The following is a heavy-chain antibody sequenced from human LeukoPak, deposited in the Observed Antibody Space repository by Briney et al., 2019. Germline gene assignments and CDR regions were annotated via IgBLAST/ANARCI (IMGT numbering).Heavy chain of an antibody. CDR3: TTERNWELLRPLGMDI. V-gene: IGHV3-15*01. D-gene: IGHD1-26*01. CDR1: GFNFNYVW. Sequence: PGGSLRLSCAASGFNFNYVWMSWVRQAPGKGLEWVGRIRTKIGGETRDYAAPVKGRFTISRDDSKTTLYLQMNSLKTEDSAVYYCTTERNWELLRPLGMDIWGQGTTVTVSS. CDR2: IRTKIGGETR. J-gene: IGHJ6*02.